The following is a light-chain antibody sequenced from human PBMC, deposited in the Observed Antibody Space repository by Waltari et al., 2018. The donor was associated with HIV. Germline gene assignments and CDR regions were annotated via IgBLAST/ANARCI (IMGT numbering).Light chain of an antibody. CDR2: DFR. CDR3: SSYTSSNTLV. Sequence: QSALTQPASVFGPPGLSITLSCTGTSIHVGGYNFVCWYQHHPGKAPKLMTYDFRNRPSGVSNRFSGSKSGNTASLTISGLQPEDEADYYCSSYTSSNTLVFGTGTMVTVL. J-gene: IGLJ1*01. CDR1: SIHVGGYNF. V-gene: IGLV2-14*01.